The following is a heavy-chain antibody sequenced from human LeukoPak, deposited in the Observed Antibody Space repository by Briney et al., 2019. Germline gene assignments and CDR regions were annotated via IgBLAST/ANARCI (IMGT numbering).Heavy chain of an antibody. V-gene: IGHV3-9*03. Sequence: PGRSLRLSCAASGFTFDDYAMHWVRQAPGKGLEWVSGISWNSGSIGYADSVKGRFTISRDNAKNSLYLQMNSLRAEDMALYYCVKGGSYRYDYYFDYWGQGTLATVSS. D-gene: IGHD3-16*02. CDR3: VKGGSYRYDYYFDY. CDR1: GFTFDDYA. CDR2: ISWNSGSI. J-gene: IGHJ4*02.